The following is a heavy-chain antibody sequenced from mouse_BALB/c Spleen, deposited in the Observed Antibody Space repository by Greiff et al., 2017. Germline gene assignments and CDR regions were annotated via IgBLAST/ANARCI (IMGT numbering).Heavy chain of an antibody. CDR2: INPSTGYT. CDR1: GYTFTSYW. CDR3: AKRTLGQGGYLDY. J-gene: IGHJ2*01. D-gene: IGHD4-1*01. Sequence: QVQLQQSGAELAKPGASVKMSCKASGYTFTSYWMHWVKQRPGQGLEWIGYINPSTGYTEYNQKFKDKATLTADKSSSTAYMQLSSLTSEDSAVYYCAKRTLGQGGYLDYWGQGTTLTVSS. V-gene: IGHV1-7*01.